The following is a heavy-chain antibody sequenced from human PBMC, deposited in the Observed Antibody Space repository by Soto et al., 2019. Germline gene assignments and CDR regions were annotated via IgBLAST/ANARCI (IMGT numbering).Heavy chain of an antibody. Sequence: GASVKVSCKASGYTFTGYYIHWERQAPGQGPEWMGESGPNRGDTRYAQKFQGRVTMTRDTSITTVYMELSNLSPDDTAVYYCGRGRSGEVVVFYWGQGTLVTVSS. D-gene: IGHD2-2*01. CDR2: SGPNRGDT. CDR3: GRGRSGEVVVFY. V-gene: IGHV1-2*02. CDR1: GYTFTGYY. J-gene: IGHJ4*02.